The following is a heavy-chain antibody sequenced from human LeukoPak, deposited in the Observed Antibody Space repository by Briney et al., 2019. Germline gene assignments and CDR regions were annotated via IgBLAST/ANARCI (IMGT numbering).Heavy chain of an antibody. D-gene: IGHD4-17*01. V-gene: IGHV3-9*01. CDR2: ITPNSGGV. Sequence: GRSLRLSCAASGFTFDNYVMHWVRLVPGKGLECVSSITPNSGGVVYAASVKGRFTISRDNSKNSLYLQMNSLRAEDTALYYCARVSHDYGDYGGGIDYWGQGTLVTVSS. CDR3: ARVSHDYGDYGGGIDY. J-gene: IGHJ4*02. CDR1: GFTFDNYV.